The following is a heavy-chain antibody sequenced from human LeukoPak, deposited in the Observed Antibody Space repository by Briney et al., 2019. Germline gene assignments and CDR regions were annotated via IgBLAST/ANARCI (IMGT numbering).Heavy chain of an antibody. CDR2: INPNSGGT. V-gene: IGHV1-2*02. J-gene: IGHJ4*02. D-gene: IGHD3-3*01. CDR1: GYTFTGYY. Sequence: ASVKVSCKAPGYTFTGYYMHWVRQAPGQGLEWMGWINPNSGGTHYAQKFQGRVTMTRDTSISTAHMELSRLRSDDTAVYYCARGPDPNYDFWSGYPDYWGQGTLVTVSS. CDR3: ARGPDPNYDFWSGYPDY.